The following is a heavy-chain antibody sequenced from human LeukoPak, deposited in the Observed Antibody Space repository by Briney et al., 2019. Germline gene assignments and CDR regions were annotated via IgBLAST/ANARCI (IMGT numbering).Heavy chain of an antibody. V-gene: IGHV3-23*01. CDR2: ISGSGGST. CDR3: ARDVMSTGTQGWFDP. D-gene: IGHD1-1*01. J-gene: IGHJ5*02. Sequence: GGSLRLSCAASGFTFSSYAMSWVRQAPGKGLEWVSAISGSGGSTYYADSVKGRFAISTDNSKNTLYLQMNSLRVEDTAVYYCARDVMSTGTQGWFDPWGQGTLVTVSS. CDR1: GFTFSSYA.